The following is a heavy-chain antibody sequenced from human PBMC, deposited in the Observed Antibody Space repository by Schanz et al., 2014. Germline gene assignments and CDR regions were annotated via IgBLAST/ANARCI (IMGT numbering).Heavy chain of an antibody. CDR3: ARGGVEMATIRDAFDL. J-gene: IGHJ3*01. Sequence: QVQLVQSGAEVKKPGSSVNVSCEASGGPFGRYTIIWLRQAPGQGLEWMGRNIHVLGVTNYAQKFQGRLTITVDQSKTTAFMELSSLTSEDTALYYCARGGVEMATIRDAFDLWGQGTMVTVS. V-gene: IGHV1-69*02. CDR1: GGPFGRYT. D-gene: IGHD3-16*01. CDR2: NIHVLGVT.